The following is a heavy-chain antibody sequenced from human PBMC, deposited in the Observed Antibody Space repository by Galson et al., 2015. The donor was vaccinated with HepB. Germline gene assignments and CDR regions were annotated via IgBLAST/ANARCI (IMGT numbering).Heavy chain of an antibody. CDR3: AKDPLYFSSQYFDH. J-gene: IGHJ4*02. V-gene: IGHV3-30*18. Sequence: SLRLSCAASGFTFGRFGMHWVRQAPGKGLEWVASMSYDGSDTYYADSVKGRFTISRDNSKNTLSLQMNSLRGEDTAVYYCAKDPLYFSSQYFDHWGQGTLVTVSS. CDR2: MSYDGSDT. CDR1: GFTFGRFG. D-gene: IGHD3-9*01.